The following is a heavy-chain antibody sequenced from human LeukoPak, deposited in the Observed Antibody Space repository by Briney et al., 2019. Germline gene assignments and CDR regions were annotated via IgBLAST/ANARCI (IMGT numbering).Heavy chain of an antibody. CDR3: AREWQLRLFDY. J-gene: IGHJ4*02. CDR1: GFTFSHYP. D-gene: IGHD1-26*01. Sequence: PGGSLILSCAASGFTFSHYPMHWVRQAPGKGLEWVAVISYDGSNKNYADSVKGRFTISRDNTLHLQMNSLRVEDTAVYYCAREWQLRLFDYWGQGTLVTVSS. CDR2: ISYDGSNK. V-gene: IGHV3-30-3*01.